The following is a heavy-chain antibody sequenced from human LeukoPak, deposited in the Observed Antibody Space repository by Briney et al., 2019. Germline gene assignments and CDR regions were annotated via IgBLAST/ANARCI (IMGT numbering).Heavy chain of an antibody. D-gene: IGHD6-19*01. CDR2: IYHSGST. Sequence: SETLSLTCAVSGGSISSCGYSWSWIRQPPGKGLEWIGYIYHSGSTYYNPSLKSRVTISVDRSKNQFSLKLSSVTAADTAVYYCARAKQWLVLIWGQGTLVTVSS. J-gene: IGHJ4*02. CDR3: ARAKQWLVLI. V-gene: IGHV4-30-2*01. CDR1: GGSISSCGYS.